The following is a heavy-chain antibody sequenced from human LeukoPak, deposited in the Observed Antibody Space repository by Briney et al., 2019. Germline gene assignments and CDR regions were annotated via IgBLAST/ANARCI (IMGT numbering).Heavy chain of an antibody. CDR2: INHSGST. Sequence: PSETLSLTCAVYGGSFSGYYWSWIRQPPGKGLEWIGEINHSGSTNYNPSLKSRVTISVYTSKNQFSLKLSSVTAADTAVYYCARFMITFGGVIPYHAFDIWGQGTMVTVSS. V-gene: IGHV4-34*01. D-gene: IGHD3-16*02. CDR1: GGSFSGYY. J-gene: IGHJ3*02. CDR3: ARFMITFGGVIPYHAFDI.